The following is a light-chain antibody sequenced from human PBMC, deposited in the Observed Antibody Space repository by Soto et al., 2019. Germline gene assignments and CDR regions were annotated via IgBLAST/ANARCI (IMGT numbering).Light chain of an antibody. CDR3: NSYIITGTYV. V-gene: IGLV2-14*03. Sequence: QSVLTQPASVSGSPGQSITISCTGTSSDIGSYNYVSWYQQHPGKAPKLIIYDVSNRPSGVSDRFSGSKSGNTASLTISGLQAEDEADYYSNSYIITGTYVFGTGTKVTVL. J-gene: IGLJ1*01. CDR1: SSDIGSYNY. CDR2: DVS.